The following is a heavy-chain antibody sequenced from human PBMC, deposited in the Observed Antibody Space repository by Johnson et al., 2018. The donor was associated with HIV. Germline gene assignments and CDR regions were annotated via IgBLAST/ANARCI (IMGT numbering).Heavy chain of an antibody. CDR1: GFTFSSYW. Sequence: QEQLVESGGGLVQPGGSLRLSCAASGFTFSSYWMSWVRQAPGKGLEWVAHISYDGTNQHYADSVQGRFTISRDNSKNTLYLEMNSLRPDDTAIFYCARGGGRGIFVHRDAFDVWGQGTLVTVSS. J-gene: IGHJ3*01. D-gene: IGHD3-3*02. V-gene: IGHV3-30-3*01. CDR2: ISYDGTNQ. CDR3: ARGGGRGIFVHRDAFDV.